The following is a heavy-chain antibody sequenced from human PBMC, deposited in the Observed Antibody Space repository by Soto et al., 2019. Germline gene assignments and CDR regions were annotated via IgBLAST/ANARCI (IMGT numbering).Heavy chain of an antibody. D-gene: IGHD6-13*01. CDR2: IYYSGST. CDR1: GGSISSYY. V-gene: IGHV4-59*01. CDR3: AGTYSNSWGWFDP. J-gene: IGHJ5*02. Sequence: KPSETLSLTCTVSGGSISSYYWSWIRQPPGKGLEWIGYIYYSGSTNYNPSLKSRVTISVDTSKSLFSLKLSSVIAADTAVYYCAGTYSNSWGWFDPWGQGTLVTVSS.